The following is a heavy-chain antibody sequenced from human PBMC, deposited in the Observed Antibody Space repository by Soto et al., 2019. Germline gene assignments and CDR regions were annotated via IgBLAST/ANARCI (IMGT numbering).Heavy chain of an antibody. V-gene: IGHV1-8*01. CDR1: GYTFTRYD. CDR2: MNPNSGNT. CDR3: AREPQGRGFEP. Sequence: QVQLVQSGAEVKKPGASVKVSCKASGYTFTRYDINWVRQATGQGVEWVGWMNPNSGNTGYAQKFQGRVTITRKTSISTAYMELSSLRSDDTAVYSCAREPQGRGFEPWGQGTLVNVS. J-gene: IGHJ5*02.